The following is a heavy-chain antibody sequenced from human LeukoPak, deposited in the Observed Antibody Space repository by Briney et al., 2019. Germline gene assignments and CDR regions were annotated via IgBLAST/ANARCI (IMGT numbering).Heavy chain of an antibody. J-gene: IGHJ4*02. CDR2: IWYDGSNK. D-gene: IGHD2-2*01. CDR3: ARGGVPAAYIDY. Sequence: GGSLRLSCAASGFTFSSYGMHWVRQAPGKGLEWVAVIWYDGSNKYYADSVKGRFTISRDNSKNTLYLRMNSLRAEDTAVYYCARGGVPAAYIDYWGQGTLVTVSS. V-gene: IGHV3-33*01. CDR1: GFTFSSYG.